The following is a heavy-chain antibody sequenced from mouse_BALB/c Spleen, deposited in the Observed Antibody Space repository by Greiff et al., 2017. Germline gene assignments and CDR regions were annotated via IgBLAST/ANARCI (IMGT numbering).Heavy chain of an antibody. D-gene: IGHD3-1*01. CDR1: GFTFSSYY. V-gene: IGHV5-6-2*01. Sequence: EVQVVESGGGLVKLGGSLKLSCAASGFTFSSYYMSWVRQTPETRLELVAAINSNGGSTYYPDTVKGRFTISRDNAKNTLYLQMSSLKSEDTALYYCARHGSGATGFAYWGQGTLVTVSA. CDR2: INSNGGST. CDR3: ARHGSGATGFAY. J-gene: IGHJ3*01.